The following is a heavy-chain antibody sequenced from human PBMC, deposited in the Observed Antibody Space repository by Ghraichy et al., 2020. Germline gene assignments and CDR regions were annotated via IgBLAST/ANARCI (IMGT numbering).Heavy chain of an antibody. V-gene: IGHV3-30-3*01. CDR3: ARDRRYDHLYALDF. CDR1: GFTFSSYS. D-gene: IGHD5-12*01. J-gene: IGHJ4*02. CDR2: ISYNGIDT. Sequence: GGSLRLSCTASGFTFSSYSMHWVRQAPGKGLDWVALISYNGIDTDYADSVKGRFTLSRDNSRITLFLQKNRLRPGDTAVYYCARDRRYDHLYALDFWGQGTLVTVSS.